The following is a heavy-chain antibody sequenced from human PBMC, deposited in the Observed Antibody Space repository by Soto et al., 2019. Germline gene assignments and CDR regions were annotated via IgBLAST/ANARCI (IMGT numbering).Heavy chain of an antibody. CDR1: GYTFTSYG. D-gene: IGHD3-9*01. V-gene: IGHV1-18*01. CDR2: ISAYNGNT. Sequence: ASVKVSCKASGYTFTSYGISWVRQAPGQGLEWMGWISAYNGNTNYAQKLQGRVTMTTDTSTSTAYMELRSLRSDDTAVYYCARFDTYYDILTGYSDWGQGTLVTVSS. CDR3: ARFDTYYDILTGYSD. J-gene: IGHJ4*02.